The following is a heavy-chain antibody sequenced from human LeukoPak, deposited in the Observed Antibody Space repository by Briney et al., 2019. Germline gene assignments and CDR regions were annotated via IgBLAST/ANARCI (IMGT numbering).Heavy chain of an antibody. V-gene: IGHV4-59*12. Sequence: PSETLSLTCTVSGGSLSSYYWSWIRQPPGKGLEWIGNLSYSGSTNYNPSLKTRVPISVDTSKTQFPLTLSSVPAADAGVFLWWRQRRVYGDDAFDSWGQGTLVTVSS. D-gene: IGHD4-17*01. CDR1: GGSLSSYY. CDR3: WRQRRVYGDDAFDS. CDR2: LSYSGST. J-gene: IGHJ4*02.